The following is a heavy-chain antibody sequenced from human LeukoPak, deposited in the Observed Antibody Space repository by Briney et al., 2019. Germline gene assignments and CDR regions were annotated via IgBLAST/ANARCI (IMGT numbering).Heavy chain of an antibody. CDR3: AREGVAGTGLDY. V-gene: IGHV1-46*01. CDR2: INPSGGT. CDR1: GYTFSICN. Sequence: GASVKVSCKASGYTFSICNMHWVRQAPGQGLEWMGIINPSGGTSYAQKLQGRITMTRDTSTVCMELSSLRSEDTAFYYCAREGVAGTGLDYWGQGTLVTVSS. D-gene: IGHD6-13*01. J-gene: IGHJ4*02.